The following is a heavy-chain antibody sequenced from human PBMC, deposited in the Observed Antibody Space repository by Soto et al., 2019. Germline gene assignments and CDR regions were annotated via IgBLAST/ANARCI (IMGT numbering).Heavy chain of an antibody. V-gene: IGHV5-51*01. J-gene: IGHJ6*02. D-gene: IGHD3-22*01. Sequence: GESQRIPNRASGYKFATYYVRWVREMSVKVLEGGGIIFPADSDPRYSPSFEGQVTISADTSISRAYLQWSSLKASDSAMYYCVRRAGYYDKSDSQIQYYGVDVWGQGTTVTVSS. CDR3: VRRAGYYDKSDSQIQYYGVDV. CDR2: IFPADSDP. CDR1: GYKFATYY.